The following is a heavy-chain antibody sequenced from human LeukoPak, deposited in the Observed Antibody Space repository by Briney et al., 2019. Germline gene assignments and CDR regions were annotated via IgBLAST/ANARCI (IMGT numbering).Heavy chain of an antibody. D-gene: IGHD6-13*01. Sequence: PSETLSLTCTVSGGSISSYYWSWIRQPPGKGLEWIGYIYTSGSTNYNPSLKSQVTISVDTSKNQFSLKLSSVTAADTAVYYCARQAAAGTSPFDYWGQGTLVTVSS. CDR1: GGSISSYY. J-gene: IGHJ4*02. V-gene: IGHV4-4*09. CDR2: IYTSGST. CDR3: ARQAAAGTSPFDY.